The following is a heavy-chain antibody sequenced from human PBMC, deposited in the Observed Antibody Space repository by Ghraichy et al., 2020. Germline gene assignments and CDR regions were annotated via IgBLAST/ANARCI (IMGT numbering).Heavy chain of an antibody. CDR2: FDPEDGET. D-gene: IGHD1-26*01. J-gene: IGHJ3*02. CDR3: ATVSPNLVGATRDAFDI. V-gene: IGHV1-24*01. Sequence: ASVKVSCKVSGYTLTELSMHWVRQAPGKGLEWMGGFDPEDGETIYAQKFQGRVTMTEDTSTDTAYMELSSLRSEDTAVYYCATVSPNLVGATRDAFDIWGQGQWSPSLQ. CDR1: GYTLTELS.